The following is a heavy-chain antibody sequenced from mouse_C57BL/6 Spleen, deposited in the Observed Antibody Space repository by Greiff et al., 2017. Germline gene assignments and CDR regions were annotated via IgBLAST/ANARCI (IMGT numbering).Heavy chain of an antibody. J-gene: IGHJ3*01. CDR1: GFTFSSYA. D-gene: IGHD2-5*01. CDR3: ARGSYYSNTWFAY. CDR2: ISDGGSYT. V-gene: IGHV5-4*01. Sequence: EVQLVESGGGLVKPGGSLKLSCAASGFTFSSYAMSWVRQTPEKRLEWVATISDGGSYTYYPDNVKGRFTISRDNAKNNLYLQMSHLKSEDTAMYYCARGSYYSNTWFAYWGQGTLVTVSA.